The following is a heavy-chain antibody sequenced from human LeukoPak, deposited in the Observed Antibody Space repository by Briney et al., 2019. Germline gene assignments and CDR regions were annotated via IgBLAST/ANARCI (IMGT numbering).Heavy chain of an antibody. CDR3: ARVSYSSGWYPVGY. CDR2: ISGSGGST. V-gene: IGHV3-23*01. J-gene: IGHJ4*02. Sequence: GGSLRLSCAASGFTVSSNYMSWVRQAPGKGLEWVSAISGSGGSTYYADSVKGRFTISRDNSKNTLYLQMNSLRAEDTAVYYCARVSYSSGWYPVGYWGQGTLVTVSS. D-gene: IGHD6-19*01. CDR1: GFTVSSNY.